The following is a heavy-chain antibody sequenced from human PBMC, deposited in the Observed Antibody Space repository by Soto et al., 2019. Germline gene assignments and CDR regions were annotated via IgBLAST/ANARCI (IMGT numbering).Heavy chain of an antibody. D-gene: IGHD2-15*01. CDR2: ISGSGGST. CDR1: GFTFSSYA. Sequence: PGGSLRLSCAASGFTFSSYAMSWVRQAPGKGLEWVSAISGSGGSTYYADSVKGRFTISRDNSKNTLYLQMNSLRAEDTAVYYCAKNTPTTTDYYYYGMDVWGQGTTVPVSS. CDR3: AKNTPTTTDYYYYGMDV. J-gene: IGHJ6*02. V-gene: IGHV3-23*01.